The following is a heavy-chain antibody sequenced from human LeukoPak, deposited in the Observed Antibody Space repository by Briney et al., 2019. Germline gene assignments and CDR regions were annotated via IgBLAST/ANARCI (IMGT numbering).Heavy chain of an antibody. CDR1: GYTFTGYY. V-gene: IGHV1-46*01. Sequence: ASVKVSCKASGYTFTGYYMHWVRQAPGQGLEWMGIINPSGGSATYAQKFQGRVTVTRDTSTRTVYMELSSLRSEDTAVYYCARGGYPGWSDNWFDPWGQGTLVTVSS. J-gene: IGHJ5*02. CDR3: ARGGYPGWSDNWFDP. CDR2: INPSGGSA. D-gene: IGHD2-15*01.